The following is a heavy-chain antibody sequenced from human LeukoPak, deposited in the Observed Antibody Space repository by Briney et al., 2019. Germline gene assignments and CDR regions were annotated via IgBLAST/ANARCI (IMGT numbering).Heavy chain of an antibody. J-gene: IGHJ4*02. V-gene: IGHV3-23*01. CDR1: GFTFSSYA. CDR3: ARGGSVIARLIASD. CDR2: ISGSGGST. Sequence: GGSLRLSCAASGFTFSSYAMSWVRQAPGKGLEWVSAISGSGGSTYYADSVKGRFTISRDNSKNTLYLQMNSLRAEDTAVYFCARGGSVIARLIASDWGQGTLVAVSS. D-gene: IGHD3-16*01.